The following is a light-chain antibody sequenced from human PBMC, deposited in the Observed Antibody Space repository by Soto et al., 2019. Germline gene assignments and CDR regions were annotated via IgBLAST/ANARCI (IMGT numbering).Light chain of an antibody. CDR2: DVS. J-gene: IGLJ1*01. CDR1: SSEVGGYYY. CDR3: SSYTISNTLV. Sequence: QSVLTQPASVSGSPGRSITIPCTGTSSEVGGYYYVSWYQQYPGKPPKLIIYDVSKRPSGVSNRFSGAKSGNTASLTISGLQAEDEADYYGSSYTISNTLVFGSGTKVTVL. V-gene: IGLV2-14*01.